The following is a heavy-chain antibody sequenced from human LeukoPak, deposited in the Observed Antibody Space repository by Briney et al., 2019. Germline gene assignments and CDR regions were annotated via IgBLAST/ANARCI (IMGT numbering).Heavy chain of an antibody. D-gene: IGHD5-12*01. V-gene: IGHV4-4*07. CDR2: IYVTVTT. CDR3: ARGGPDLAREYFQY. CDR1: GGSIRTNY. Sequence: PSETLSLTGSVSGGSIRTNYWTWIRKPAGKGLEWIGRIYVTVTTYYSPSLQCRLTMSVDASRSQFFLNLSSVTAADTAVYYCARGGPDLAREYFQYGGQGTLVTVS. J-gene: IGHJ1*01.